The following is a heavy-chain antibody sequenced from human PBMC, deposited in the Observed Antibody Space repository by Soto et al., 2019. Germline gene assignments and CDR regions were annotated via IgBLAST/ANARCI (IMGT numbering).Heavy chain of an antibody. CDR3: ASSSYYDSSGVDAFDI. J-gene: IGHJ3*02. CDR2: IIPILGIA. V-gene: IGHV1-69*02. D-gene: IGHD3-22*01. Sequence: SVKVSCKASGGTFSSYTISWVRQAPGQGLEWMGRIIPILGIANYAQKFQGRVTITADKSTSTAYMELSSLRSEDTAVYYCASSSYYDSSGVDAFDIWGQGTMVTVSS. CDR1: GGTFSSYT.